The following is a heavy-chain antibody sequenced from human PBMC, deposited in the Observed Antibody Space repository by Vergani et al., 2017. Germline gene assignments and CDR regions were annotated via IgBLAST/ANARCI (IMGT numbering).Heavy chain of an antibody. Sequence: EVQLVESGGGLVQPGGSLRLSCAASGFTFSSYEMNWVRQAPGKGLEWVSYISSSGSTIYYADSVKGRFTISRDNAKNSLYLQMNSLRAEDTAVYYCGRGYYYDSSGPIWGQGTMVTVSS. CDR2: ISSSGSTI. D-gene: IGHD3-22*01. CDR1: GFTFSSYE. CDR3: GRGYYYDSSGPI. J-gene: IGHJ3*02. V-gene: IGHV3-48*03.